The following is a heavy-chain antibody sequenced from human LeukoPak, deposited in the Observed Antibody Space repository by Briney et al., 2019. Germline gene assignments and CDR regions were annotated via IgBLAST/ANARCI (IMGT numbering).Heavy chain of an antibody. Sequence: LRLSLAAEGCVWSDHSIRWFRQDPGKGLEWVSGINWNGGSTGYVDSVKGRFTISRDNAKNVLFLHMNNLRAEDTAFYYCARGEWDLRDWGQGALVIVSS. CDR1: GCVWSDHS. J-gene: IGHJ4*02. CDR3: ARGEWDLRD. CDR2: INWNGGST. D-gene: IGHD1-26*01. V-gene: IGHV3-20*03.